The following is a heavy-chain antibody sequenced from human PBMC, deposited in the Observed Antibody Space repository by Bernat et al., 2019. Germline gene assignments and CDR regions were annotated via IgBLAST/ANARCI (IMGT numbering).Heavy chain of an antibody. CDR3: ARLPMTLWPRPYYFDS. J-gene: IGHJ4*01. CDR1: GYTFTTYG. Sequence: QVQLVQSGLEVKRTGTSVKVSCKASGYTFTTYGISWVRQAPGQGLEWMGWISAYNGNTNYAQKHQGRVTMTAETSSSTAYMELRNLRSDDTAGYYCARLPMTLWPRPYYFDSWGRGTLVTVSS. CDR2: ISAYNGNT. V-gene: IGHV1-18*01.